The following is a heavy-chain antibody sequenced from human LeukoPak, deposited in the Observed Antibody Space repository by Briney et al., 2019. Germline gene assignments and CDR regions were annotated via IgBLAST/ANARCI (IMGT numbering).Heavy chain of an antibody. CDR3: ARDQAMVRVLYYYYYGMDV. V-gene: IGHV3-30-3*01. D-gene: IGHD3-10*01. Sequence: PGGSLRLSCAASGFTFSSYAMHWVRQAPGKGLEWVAVISYDGSNKYYADSVKGRFTISRDNSKNTLYLQMNSLRAEDTAVYYCARDQAMVRVLYYYYYGMDVWGQGTTVTVSS. CDR2: ISYDGSNK. CDR1: GFTFSSYA. J-gene: IGHJ6*02.